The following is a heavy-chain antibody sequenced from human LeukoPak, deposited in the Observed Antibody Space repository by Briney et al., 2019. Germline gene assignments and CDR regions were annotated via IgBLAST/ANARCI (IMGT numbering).Heavy chain of an antibody. CDR3: ARGRRDYYYDSSGYGNWFDP. J-gene: IGHJ5*02. CDR2: MNPNSGNT. D-gene: IGHD3-22*01. CDR1: GYTFTSYD. Sequence: GASVKVSCKASGYTFTSYDINWVRQATGQGLEWMGWMNPNSGNTGYAQKFQGRVTMTRNTSISTAYMELSSLRSEDTAVYYCARGRRDYYYDSSGYGNWFDPWGQGTLVTVSS. V-gene: IGHV1-8*01.